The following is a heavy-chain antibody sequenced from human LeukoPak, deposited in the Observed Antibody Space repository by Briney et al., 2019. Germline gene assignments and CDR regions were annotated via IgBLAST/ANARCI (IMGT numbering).Heavy chain of an antibody. Sequence: SETLSLTCTVSGGSISSSSYYWGWIRQPPGKGLEWIGSIYYSGSTYYNPSLKSRVTISVDTSKNQFSLKLSSVTAADTAVYYCARHPTEQQLVPLTFDYWGQGTLVTVSS. J-gene: IGHJ4*02. CDR2: IYYSGST. CDR1: GGSISSSSYY. D-gene: IGHD6-13*01. V-gene: IGHV4-39*01. CDR3: ARHPTEQQLVPLTFDY.